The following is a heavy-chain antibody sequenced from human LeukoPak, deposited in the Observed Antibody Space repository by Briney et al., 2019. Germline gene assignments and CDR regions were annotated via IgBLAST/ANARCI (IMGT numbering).Heavy chain of an antibody. CDR3: ARHSLGSSSFKFHY. Sequence: SETLSLTCSVSGGXISTSSYYWGWIRQPPGKGLLWIGSNYYNGSTYYNPSLKSRVTISVDMSKKQFSLNLSSVTAADTAVYYCARHSLGSSSFKFHYWGQGSLVTVSS. CDR1: GGXISTSSYY. CDR2: NYYNGST. D-gene: IGHD6-13*01. V-gene: IGHV4-39*01. J-gene: IGHJ4*02.